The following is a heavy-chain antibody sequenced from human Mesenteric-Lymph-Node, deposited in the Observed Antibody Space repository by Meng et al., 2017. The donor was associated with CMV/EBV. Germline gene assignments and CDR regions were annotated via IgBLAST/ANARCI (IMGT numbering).Heavy chain of an antibody. J-gene: IGHJ6*02. CDR1: GFTFSSYW. CDR2: INSDGSST. Sequence: GGSLRLSCAASGFTFSSYWMHWVRQAPGKGLVWVSRINSDGSSTSYADSVKGRFPISRDNAKNTLYLQMNSLRAEDTAVYYCARERYDFWSGEMDVWGQGTTVTVSS. CDR3: ARERYDFWSGEMDV. D-gene: IGHD3-3*01. V-gene: IGHV3-74*01.